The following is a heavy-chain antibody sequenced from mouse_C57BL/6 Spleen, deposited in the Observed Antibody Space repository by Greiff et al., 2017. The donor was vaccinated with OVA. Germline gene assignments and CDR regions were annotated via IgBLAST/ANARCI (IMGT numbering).Heavy chain of an antibody. CDR2: ISYDGSN. D-gene: IGHD4-1*01. V-gene: IGHV3-6*01. J-gene: IGHJ2*01. CDR1: GYSITSGYY. Sequence: EVKLMESGPGLVKPSQSLSLTCSVTGYSITSGYYWTWIRQFPGNKLEWMGYISYDGSNNYNPSLKNRISITRDTSKNQFFLKLKSVTTEDTATYYCARAVGRNYFDYWGQGTTLTVSS. CDR3: ARAVGRNYFDY.